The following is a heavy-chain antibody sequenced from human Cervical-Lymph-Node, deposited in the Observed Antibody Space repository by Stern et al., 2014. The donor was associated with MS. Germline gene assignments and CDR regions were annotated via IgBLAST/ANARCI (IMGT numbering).Heavy chain of an antibody. D-gene: IGHD6-19*01. J-gene: IGHJ4*02. CDR3: VKEGIAVASFDY. Sequence: VQLVESGGDLAQPGGSLRLSCAVSGFTFSLYAMSWVRQAPGKGLEWVSAISGTDSSTYYAETVKGRFTISRDNSKYTLYLQMNNLRAEDTAVYYCVKEGIAVASFDYWGQGTLVTVSS. CDR2: ISGTDSST. V-gene: IGHV3-23*04. CDR1: GFTFSLYA.